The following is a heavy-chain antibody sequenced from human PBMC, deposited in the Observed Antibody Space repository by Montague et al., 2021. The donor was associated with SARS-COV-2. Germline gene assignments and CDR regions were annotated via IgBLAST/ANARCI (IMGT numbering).Heavy chain of an antibody. Sequence: SETLSLTCDVYGDSFSSYYWSWIRQSAGRGLEWIGRIYNSGTANYNPSLKSRVTISVDTSKNQFSLKLSSVTAADTAGYYCARDRVGVGSGWRSTVYCYFDFWGQGTLVTVSS. V-gene: IGHV4-59*10. J-gene: IGHJ4*02. D-gene: IGHD3-22*01. CDR2: IYNSGTA. CDR1: GDSFSSYY. CDR3: ARDRVGVGSGWRSTVYCYFDF.